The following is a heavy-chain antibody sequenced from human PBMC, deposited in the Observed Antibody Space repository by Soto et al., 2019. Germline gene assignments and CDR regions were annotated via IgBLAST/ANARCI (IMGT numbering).Heavy chain of an antibody. Sequence: EVQLVESGGGLVHPGGSLKLSCAASGFPFNGSAMHWVRQASGKGLEWVGRIRSKPNNYATAYDASLEGRVTISRDDSKNSAYLQMNSLKTEDTAVYYCTGDFYYNMDVWGQGTTVTVSS. J-gene: IGHJ6*02. CDR3: TGDFYYNMDV. CDR2: IRSKPNNYAT. V-gene: IGHV3-73*02. CDR1: GFPFNGSA.